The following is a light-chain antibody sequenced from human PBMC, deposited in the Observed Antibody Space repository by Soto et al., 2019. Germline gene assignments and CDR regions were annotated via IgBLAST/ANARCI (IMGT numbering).Light chain of an antibody. V-gene: IGLV2-14*01. Sequence: QSALTQPASVSXXPGQSITISCTGTSSDIGRYNYVSWYQQHPGKAPRLVISGVNKRPSGISNRSSGSKSGNTASLTISGLQADDEAIYYGASYTSTTTLVVVGGGTQLTGL. CDR2: GVN. CDR1: SSDIGRYNY. J-gene: IGLJ7*01. CDR3: ASYTSTTTLVV.